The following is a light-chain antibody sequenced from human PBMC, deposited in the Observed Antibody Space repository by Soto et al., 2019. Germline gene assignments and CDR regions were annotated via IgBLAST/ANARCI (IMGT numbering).Light chain of an antibody. CDR3: QHYNSSSEA. CDR2: GVS. J-gene: IGKJ1*01. Sequence: LMQSPAPLSWSRGAKSSLSCRTSQSVSGSDLAWYQQKPGQAPRLLISGVSNGATGRQDRLSGSGSGTDFTLTISSLQPDDFATYYCQHYNSSSEALGKGTKVDIK. V-gene: IGKV3-20*01. CDR1: QSVSGSD.